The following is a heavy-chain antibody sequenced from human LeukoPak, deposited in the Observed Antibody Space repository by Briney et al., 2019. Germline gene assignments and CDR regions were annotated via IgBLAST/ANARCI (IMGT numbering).Heavy chain of an antibody. CDR2: INHSGST. Sequence: SETLSLTCAVYGGSFSGYYWSWIRQPPGKGLEWIGEINHSGSTNYNPSLKSRVTISVDTSKNQFSLKLSSVTAADTAVYYCARLAQQGWEPTDYWGQGTLVTVSS. CDR1: GGSFSGYY. D-gene: IGHD1-26*01. J-gene: IGHJ4*02. V-gene: IGHV4-34*01. CDR3: ARLAQQGWEPTDY.